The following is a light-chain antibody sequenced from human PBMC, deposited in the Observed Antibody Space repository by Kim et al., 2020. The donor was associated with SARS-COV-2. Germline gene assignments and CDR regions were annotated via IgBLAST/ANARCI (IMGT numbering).Light chain of an antibody. J-gene: IGKJ1*01. V-gene: IGKV3-20*01. CDR3: QQYASLPRT. CDR2: DTS. Sequence: SPGRGAPLSCWASQPVSSDYLVWYQQKPGQSPRLLIYDTSTRVTGIPNRFSGRGSGTNFTLTIGRLEPEDSAIYYCQQYASLPRTYGQGTKVDIK. CDR1: QPVSSDY.